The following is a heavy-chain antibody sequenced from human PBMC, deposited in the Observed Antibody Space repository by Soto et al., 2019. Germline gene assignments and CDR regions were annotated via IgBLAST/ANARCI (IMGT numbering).Heavy chain of an antibody. J-gene: IGHJ4*02. D-gene: IGHD1-26*01. CDR1: GYTFTSYG. Sequence: QVQLVQSGAEVKKPGASVKVSCKASGYTFTSYGISWVRQAPGQGLEWMGWISANNGNTNYAQKVQGRVTMNTYPSTSTAYIELRSLRSDDTAVYYCARDRVSYALVYWGQGTLVTVYS. CDR2: ISANNGNT. CDR3: ARDRVSYALVY. V-gene: IGHV1-18*01.